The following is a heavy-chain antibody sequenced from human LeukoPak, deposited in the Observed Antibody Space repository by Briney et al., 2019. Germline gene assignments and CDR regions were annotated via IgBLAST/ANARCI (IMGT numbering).Heavy chain of an antibody. CDR1: GYTFIDHA. D-gene: IGHD4-23*01. CDR2: INTYTGNP. J-gene: IGHJ4*02. Sequence: ASVKVSCKASGYTFIDHAINWVRQAPGQGLEWMGWINTYTGNPTYAQDFTGRFVFFLDTSVSTAYLQIGGLKVEDTAVYYCARPLEEWELPFGFWGQGTLVTVSS. CDR3: ARPLEEWELPFGF. V-gene: IGHV7-4-1*01.